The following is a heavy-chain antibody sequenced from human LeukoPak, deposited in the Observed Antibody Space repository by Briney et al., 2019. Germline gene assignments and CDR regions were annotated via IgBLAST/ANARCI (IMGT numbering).Heavy chain of an antibody. CDR2: IYYSGST. J-gene: IGHJ6*03. Sequence: SETLSLTCTVSGGSISSYYWSWIRQPPGKGLEWIGYIYYSGSTNYNPSLKSRVTISVDTSKNQFSLKLSSVTAADTAVYYCARHVRKNGYCSSTGCYYYYYYMDVWGKGTTVTISS. CDR3: ARHVRKNGYCSSTGCYYYYYYMDV. CDR1: GGSISSYY. V-gene: IGHV4-59*08. D-gene: IGHD2-2*01.